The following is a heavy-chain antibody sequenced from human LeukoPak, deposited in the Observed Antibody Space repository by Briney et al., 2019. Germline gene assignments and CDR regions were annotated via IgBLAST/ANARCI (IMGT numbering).Heavy chain of an antibody. CDR1: GYTFTGYY. CDR3: ARDGGLSYYYYMDV. CDR2: IIPIFGTA. V-gene: IGHV1-69*05. Sequence: SVKVSCEASGYTFTGYYMHWVRQAPGQGLEWMGGIIPIFGTANYAQKFQGRVTITTDESTSTAYMELSSLRSEDTAVYYCARDGGLSYYYYMDVWGKGTTVTVSS. J-gene: IGHJ6*03. D-gene: IGHD3-16*02.